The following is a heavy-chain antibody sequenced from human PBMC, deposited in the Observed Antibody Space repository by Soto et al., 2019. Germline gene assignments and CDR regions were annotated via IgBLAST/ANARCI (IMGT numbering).Heavy chain of an antibody. J-gene: IGHJ4*02. D-gene: IGHD3-22*01. CDR3: ARALQSITMMVVVINDFDY. V-gene: IGHV3-23*01. CDR2: ISGSGGST. Sequence: HPGGSLRLSCAASGFTFSNYAMSWVRQAPGKGLEWVSGISGSGGSTYYADSVKGRFTISRDSSKNTLYLQMNSLRAEDTAVYYCARALQSITMMVVVINDFDYWGQGTLVTVSS. CDR1: GFTFSNYA.